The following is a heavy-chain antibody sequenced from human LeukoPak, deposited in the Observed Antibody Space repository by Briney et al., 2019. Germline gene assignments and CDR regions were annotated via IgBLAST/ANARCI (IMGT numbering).Heavy chain of an antibody. V-gene: IGHV3-7*01. CDR1: GFTFSSYW. D-gene: IGHD1-26*01. CDR2: IKQDGSEK. J-gene: IGHJ4*02. Sequence: GGSLRLSCAASGFTFSSYWMSWVRQAPGKGLEWVANIKQDGSEKYYVHSVKGRFTISRDNAKNSLYLQMHSLRAEDTAVYYCAREGYSGSYRDYWGQGTLVTVSS. CDR3: AREGYSGSYRDY.